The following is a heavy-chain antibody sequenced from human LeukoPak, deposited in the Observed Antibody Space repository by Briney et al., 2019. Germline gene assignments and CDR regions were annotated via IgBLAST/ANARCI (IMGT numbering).Heavy chain of an antibody. V-gene: IGHV3-23*01. CDR3: VKDRGGSYRFDY. CDR2: INGDGNT. CDR1: GFTFSIYT. Sequence: GGSLRLSCAASGFTFSIYTMSWVRQAPGKGLEWVSTINGDGNTYYADSVKGRFTISRDNSKNTVFLLMNSPRAEDAAVYYCVKDRGGSYRFDYWGQGTLVTVSS. J-gene: IGHJ4*02. D-gene: IGHD6-25*01.